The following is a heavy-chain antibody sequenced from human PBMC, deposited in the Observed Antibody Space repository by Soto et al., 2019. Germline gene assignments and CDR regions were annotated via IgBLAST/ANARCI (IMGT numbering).Heavy chain of an antibody. CDR2: INPTSGYK. Sequence: QVQLVESGGGLVKPGGSLRLSCEASGFSFSEFYMSWIRQAPGEGPEWLSHINPTSGYKHYAGSVKGRFTISRDNAKNSLFLEMNSLRVEDTAVYYCARDRSGSYSRSDAFDVWGHGTTVTVSS. D-gene: IGHD1-26*01. CDR3: ARDRSGSYSRSDAFDV. J-gene: IGHJ3*01. CDR1: GFSFSEFY. V-gene: IGHV3-11*05.